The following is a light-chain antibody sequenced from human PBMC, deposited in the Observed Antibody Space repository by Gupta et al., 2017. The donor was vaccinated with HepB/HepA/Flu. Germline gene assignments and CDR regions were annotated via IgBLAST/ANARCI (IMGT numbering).Light chain of an antibody. J-gene: IGLJ2*01. CDR1: SSDVGVYNY. V-gene: IGLV2-14*03. CDR3: SSYTSSSTPVV. CDR2: DVT. Sequence: QSALTQPASVSGSPGQSITIYCTGTSSDVGVYNYVSWYQQHPGKAPKLIIYDVTNRPSGVPNRFSGSKSGNTASLTISGLQAGDEAHYYCSSYTSSSTPVVFGGGTKLTVL.